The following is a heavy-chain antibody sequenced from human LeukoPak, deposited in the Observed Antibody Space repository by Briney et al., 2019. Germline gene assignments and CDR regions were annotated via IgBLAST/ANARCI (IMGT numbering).Heavy chain of an antibody. CDR3: ANTPMVRGGGY. CDR2: IYSGGNT. J-gene: IGHJ4*02. CDR1: GFTVSSNY. Sequence: PGGSLRLSCAASGFTVSSNYMSWVRQAPGKGLEWVSVIYSGGNTYYADAVKGRFTISRDNAKNSLYLQLASLRGDDTAVYYCANTPMVRGGGYWGQGTLVTVSS. V-gene: IGHV3-53*01. D-gene: IGHD3-10*01.